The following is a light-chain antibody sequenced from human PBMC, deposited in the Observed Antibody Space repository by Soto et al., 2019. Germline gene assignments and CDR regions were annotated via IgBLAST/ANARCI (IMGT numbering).Light chain of an antibody. Sequence: EIVLTQSPATLSWSPGERATLSCRASQDVSSYLAWYQQKPGQAPRLLIYDASNRATGIPARFSGSGSGTDFTLTISSLEPEDFVIYYCQQRSNWPLYTFGQGTKLEIK. J-gene: IGKJ2*01. CDR1: QDVSSY. CDR2: DAS. CDR3: QQRSNWPLYT. V-gene: IGKV3-11*01.